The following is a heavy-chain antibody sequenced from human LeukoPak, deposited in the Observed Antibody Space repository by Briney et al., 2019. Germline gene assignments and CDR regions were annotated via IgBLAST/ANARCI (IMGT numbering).Heavy chain of an antibody. CDR2: ISAYNGNT. Sequence: GASVKVSCKASGYTFTSYGISWVRQAPGQGLEWMGWISAYNGNTNYAQKLQGRVTMTTDTSTSTAYMELRSLRSDDTAVYYCARDVRLWFGELYYGMDVWGQGTTVTVSS. V-gene: IGHV1-18*01. J-gene: IGHJ6*02. CDR3: ARDVRLWFGELYYGMDV. CDR1: GYTFTSYG. D-gene: IGHD3-10*01.